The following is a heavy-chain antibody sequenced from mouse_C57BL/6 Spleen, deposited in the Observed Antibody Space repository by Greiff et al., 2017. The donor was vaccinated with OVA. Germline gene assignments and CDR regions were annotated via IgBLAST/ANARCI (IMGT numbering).Heavy chain of an antibody. D-gene: IGHD1-1*01. CDR1: GYAFSSYW. V-gene: IGHV1-80*01. Sequence: QVHVKQSGAELVKPGASVKISCKASGYAFSSYWMNWVKQRPGKGLEWIGQIYPGDGDTNYNGKFKGKATLTADKSSSTAYMQLSSLTSEDSAVYFCARGKDYYGSSPYYYAMDYWGQGTSVTVSS. CDR3: ARGKDYYGSSPYYYAMDY. J-gene: IGHJ4*01. CDR2: IYPGDGDT.